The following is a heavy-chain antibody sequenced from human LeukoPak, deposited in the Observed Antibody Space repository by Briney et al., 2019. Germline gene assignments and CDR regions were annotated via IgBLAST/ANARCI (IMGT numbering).Heavy chain of an antibody. J-gene: IGHJ3*02. CDR3: GRDFGLTGTKRSFDI. D-gene: IGHD1-7*01. CDR2: ISGSGSTI. V-gene: IGHV3-11*01. CDR1: GFTFSDYY. Sequence: PGGSLRLSCAASGFTFSDYYMGWLRQAPGKGLEWVSYISGSGSTIYHADSVKGRFTISRDNTKKSLYLQMNSLRAEDSAVYYCGRDFGLTGTKRSFDIWGQGTMVTVSS.